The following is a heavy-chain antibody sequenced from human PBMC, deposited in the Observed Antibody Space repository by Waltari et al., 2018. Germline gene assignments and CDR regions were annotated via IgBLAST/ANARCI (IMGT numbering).Heavy chain of an antibody. CDR2: IYYSGSP. CDR1: GGSISSGGYY. J-gene: IGHJ3*02. V-gene: IGHV4-31*03. Sequence: QVQLQESGPGLVKPSQTLSLTCTVSGGSISSGGYYWSWIRQHPGKGLEWIGYIYYSGSPYSHPSLKIRVTISLDTSKNQFSLKLSSVTAADTAVYYCARRSPLYDSSVYFEGDAFDIWRQGTMVTVSS. CDR3: ARRSPLYDSSVYFEGDAFDI. D-gene: IGHD3-22*01.